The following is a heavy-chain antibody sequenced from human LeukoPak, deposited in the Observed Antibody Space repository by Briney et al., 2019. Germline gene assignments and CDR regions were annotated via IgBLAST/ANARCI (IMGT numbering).Heavy chain of an antibody. CDR3: ARFREKYCTDGVCYGQFYGFDY. J-gene: IGHJ4*02. V-gene: IGHV1-69*05. CDR1: GGTFISYA. Sequence: ASVKVSCKASGGTFISYAISWVRQAPGQGLEWMGGIIPIFGTANYAQKFQGRVTITRDTSASTAYMELSSLRSEDTAVYYCARFREKYCTDGVCYGQFYGFDYWGQGTLVTVSS. CDR2: IIPIFGTA. D-gene: IGHD2-8*01.